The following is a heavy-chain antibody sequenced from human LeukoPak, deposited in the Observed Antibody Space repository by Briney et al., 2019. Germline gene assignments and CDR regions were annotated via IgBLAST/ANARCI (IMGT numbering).Heavy chain of an antibody. V-gene: IGHV3-53*01. CDR1: GFTVSSNY. D-gene: IGHD4-17*01. Sequence: GGSLRLSCAASGFTVSSNYMSWVRQAPGKGLEWVSVIYSGGSTYYADSVKGRFTISRDNSKNTLYLQMNSLRAEDTAVYYCTGHSSANGDYYFDSWGQGTPVTVSS. J-gene: IGHJ4*02. CDR2: IYSGGST. CDR3: TGHSSANGDYYFDS.